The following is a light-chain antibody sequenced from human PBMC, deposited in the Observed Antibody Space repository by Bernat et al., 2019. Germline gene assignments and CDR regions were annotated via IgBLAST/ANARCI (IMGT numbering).Light chain of an antibody. Sequence: SYELTQPPSVSVSPGQTASITCSGDRLANTCWYQQKPGQSPVVVIFRDNKRTSGIPERFSGSNSGNTATLTISGTKAMDEADYYCQAWDSSTGVFGGGTKLTVL. CDR1: RLAN. CDR2: RDN. CDR3: QAWDSSTGV. J-gene: IGLJ3*02. V-gene: IGLV3-1*01.